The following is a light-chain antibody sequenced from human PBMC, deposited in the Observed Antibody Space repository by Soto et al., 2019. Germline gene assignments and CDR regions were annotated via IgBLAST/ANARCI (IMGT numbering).Light chain of an antibody. CDR1: QSISSY. J-gene: IGKJ2*01. V-gene: IGKV1-39*01. Sequence: DIQMTQSPSSLSASVGDRVTITCRASQSISSYLNWYQQKPGKAPKILIYAASSLQSGVPSRFSGSEPETDFTLTISSLQPEDFATYYCQQSYSTSMYTFGQGTKLEIK. CDR3: QQSYSTSMYT. CDR2: AAS.